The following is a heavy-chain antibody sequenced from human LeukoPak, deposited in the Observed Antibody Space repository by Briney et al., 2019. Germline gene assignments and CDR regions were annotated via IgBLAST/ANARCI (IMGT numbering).Heavy chain of an antibody. CDR2: INHSGST. D-gene: IGHD3-16*01. V-gene: IGHV4-34*01. Sequence: SETLSLTCAVYGGSFSGYYWSWIRQPPGKGLEWIGEINHSGSTNYNPSLKSRVTISVDTSKNQFSLKLSSVTAADTAVYYCARAPLWPYYYYGMDVWGQGTTVTVSS. CDR3: ARAPLWPYYYYGMDV. J-gene: IGHJ6*02. CDR1: GGSFSGYY.